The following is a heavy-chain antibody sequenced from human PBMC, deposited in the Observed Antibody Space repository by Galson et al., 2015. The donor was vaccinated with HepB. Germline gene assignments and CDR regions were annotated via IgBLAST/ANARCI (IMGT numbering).Heavy chain of an antibody. D-gene: IGHD3-10*01. J-gene: IGHJ4*02. Sequence: SLRLSCAASGFTFNTYSMNWVRQAPGKGLEWVSTISSSGAYIYYTDSVEGRFTISRDNAKNSVYLQMNSLRVDDTAVYYCARDRERRMVRGGFDLWGQGTLVTVTS. CDR3: ARDRERRMVRGGFDL. V-gene: IGHV3-21*01. CDR2: ISSSGAYI. CDR1: GFTFNTYS.